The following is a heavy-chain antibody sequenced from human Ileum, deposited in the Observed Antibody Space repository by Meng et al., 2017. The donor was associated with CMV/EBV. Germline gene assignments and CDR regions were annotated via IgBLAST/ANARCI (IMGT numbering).Heavy chain of an antibody. V-gene: IGHV4-39*01. CDR3: ARRTYSSSEFSGTSFDY. D-gene: IGHD6-19*01. J-gene: IGHJ4*02. Sequence: SINTNNYCWGWIRQPPGTRLEWIGSVYTSGSTSYSPSLQSRVTISVDLSKNQFSLNLSSVTAADTAVYYCARRTYSSSEFSGTSFDYWGQGTLVTVSS. CDR2: VYTSGST. CDR1: SINTNNYC.